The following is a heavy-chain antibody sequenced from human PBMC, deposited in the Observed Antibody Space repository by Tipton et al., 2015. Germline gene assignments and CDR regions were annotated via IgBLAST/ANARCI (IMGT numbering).Heavy chain of an antibody. CDR1: SDSISKYY. CDR3: ARAQGSAAPFDY. D-gene: IGHD6-13*01. CDR2: KYSSGST. Sequence: TLSLTCSVSSDSISKYYWSWIRQPPGKGLEWIGYKYSSGSTNYNSSLKSRLTLSEDTSKRQFSLKLTSVTAADTAVYFCARAQGSAAPFDYWGQGTLVTVSS. J-gene: IGHJ4*02. V-gene: IGHV4-59*01.